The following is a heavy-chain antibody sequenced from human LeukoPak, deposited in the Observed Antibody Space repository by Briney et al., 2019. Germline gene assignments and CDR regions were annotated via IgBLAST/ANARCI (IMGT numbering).Heavy chain of an antibody. Sequence: ASVKVSCKASGYTFTSYGISWVRQAPGQGLEWMGWISAYNGNTNYAQKLQGRVTMTTDTSTSTAYMELRSLRSDDTAVYYCARGGYSGYDPDPFDYWGQGTLVTVSS. V-gene: IGHV1-18*01. J-gene: IGHJ4*02. CDR1: GYTFTSYG. CDR2: ISAYNGNT. D-gene: IGHD5-12*01. CDR3: ARGGYSGYDPDPFDY.